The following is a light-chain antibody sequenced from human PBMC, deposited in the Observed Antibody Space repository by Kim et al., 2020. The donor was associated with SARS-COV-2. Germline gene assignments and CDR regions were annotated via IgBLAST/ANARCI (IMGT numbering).Light chain of an antibody. CDR1: SSDVGGYHD. Sequence: GQSITISGTGSSSDVGGYHDDSWYQQPPGKPPKLIMCNVSKRPSGASRRSSATKAGNTASRTIYGLDDEDEADYCYSSYTSSSTLVFGGGTKLTVL. CDR2: NVS. J-gene: IGLJ3*02. CDR3: SSYTSSSTLV. V-gene: IGLV2-14*04.